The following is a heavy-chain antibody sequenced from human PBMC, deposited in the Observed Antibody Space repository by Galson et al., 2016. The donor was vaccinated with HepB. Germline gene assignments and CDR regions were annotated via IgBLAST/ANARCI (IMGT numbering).Heavy chain of an antibody. CDR2: IYRNVKP. Sequence: ETLSLTCAVSGGSISSSNWWSRVRQPPGKGLEWIGEIYRNVKPNYNQSLKSRLTISIDKSQNQFSLKLSSVTAADTAVYYCASCFGSGWSSNWFDPWGQGTLVTVSS. CDR3: ASCFGSGWSSNWFDP. CDR1: GGSISSSNW. V-gene: IGHV4/OR15-8*02. J-gene: IGHJ5*02. D-gene: IGHD6-19*01.